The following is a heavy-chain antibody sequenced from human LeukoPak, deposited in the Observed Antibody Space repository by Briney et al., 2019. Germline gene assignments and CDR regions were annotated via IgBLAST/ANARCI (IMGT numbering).Heavy chain of an antibody. J-gene: IGHJ3*02. CDR1: GFTFSSYA. CDR2: INHSGST. D-gene: IGHD3-22*01. Sequence: PGGSLRLSCAASGFTFSSYAMSWVRQPPGKGLEWIGEINHSGSTNYNPSLKSRVTISVDTSKNQFSLKLSSVTAADTAVYYCARPDSSGYLRAFDIWGQGTMVTVSS. CDR3: ARPDSSGYLRAFDI. V-gene: IGHV4-34*01.